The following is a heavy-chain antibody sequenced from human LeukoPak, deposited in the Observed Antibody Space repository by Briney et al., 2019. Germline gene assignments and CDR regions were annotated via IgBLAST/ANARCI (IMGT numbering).Heavy chain of an antibody. D-gene: IGHD4-17*01. Sequence: GESLRLSCVGSGFTFSSSAMSWVRQAPGKGLEWVSTMDGIGGGFAGGTFYPDSVKGRFTVSRDNSKNTLYLQMDTLRAGDTAVYYCARGPTYGDYFFDYWGQGALVTVSS. J-gene: IGHJ4*02. V-gene: IGHV3-23*01. CDR3: ARGPTYGDYFFDY. CDR1: GFTFSSSA. CDR2: MDGIGGGFAGGT.